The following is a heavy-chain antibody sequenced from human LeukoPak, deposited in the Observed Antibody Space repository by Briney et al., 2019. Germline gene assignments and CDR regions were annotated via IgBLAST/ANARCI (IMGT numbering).Heavy chain of an antibody. CDR1: GGSISSSSYY. Sequence: SETLSLTCTVSGGSISSSSYYWGWIRQPPGKGLEWIGSIYYSGSTYYNPSLKSRVTISVDTSKNQFSLKLSSVTAADTAVYYCARGDLGDYWGQGTLVTVSS. V-gene: IGHV4-39*07. J-gene: IGHJ4*02. CDR3: ARGDLGDY. CDR2: IYYSGST. D-gene: IGHD3-10*01.